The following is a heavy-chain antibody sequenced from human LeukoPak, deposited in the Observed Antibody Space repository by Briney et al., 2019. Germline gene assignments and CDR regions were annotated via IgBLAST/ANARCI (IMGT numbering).Heavy chain of an antibody. D-gene: IGHD5-18*01. CDR2: GEPEDGET. CDR1: GYTRTVLS. CDR3: ARDRTIPRRVGRGYSYTFDF. J-gene: IGHJ4*02. V-gene: IGHV1-24*01. Sequence: ESSVKVSCKVAGYTRTVLSMHWVRQAPGQGHERKGGGEPEDGETINYQKFLGSVTMTTDTSTSTADMELRSLRSDDPAVYYCARDRTIPRRVGRGYSYTFDFWGQGTLVTVSS.